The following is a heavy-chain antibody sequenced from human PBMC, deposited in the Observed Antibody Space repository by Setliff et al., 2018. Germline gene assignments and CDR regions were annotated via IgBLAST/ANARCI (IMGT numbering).Heavy chain of an antibody. J-gene: IGHJ3*02. Sequence: GESLKISCKASEYTFTNYWIGWVRQMPGNGLEWMGVVYCGDSDTRYSPSFQGQVTMSADKSIRSAYLQWSSLKASDTAMYYCARLGYSDAFDIWGQGTMVTVSS. CDR1: EYTFTNYW. CDR3: ARLGYSDAFDI. CDR2: VYCGDSDT. V-gene: IGHV5-51*01. D-gene: IGHD5-18*01.